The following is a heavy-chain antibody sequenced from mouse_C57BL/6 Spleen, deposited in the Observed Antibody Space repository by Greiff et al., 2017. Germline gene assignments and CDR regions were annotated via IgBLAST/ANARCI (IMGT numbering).Heavy chain of an antibody. J-gene: IGHJ2*01. CDR3: ARGYYGPRGDFDY. Sequence: EVKLMESGGGLVKPGGSLKLSCAASGFTFSDYGLHWVRQAPEKGLEWVAYISSGSSTIYYADTVKGRFTISRDNAKNTLFLQMTSLRSEDTAMYYWARGYYGPRGDFDYWGQDTTRTVSS. V-gene: IGHV5-17*01. D-gene: IGHD1-2*01. CDR1: GFTFSDYG. CDR2: ISSGSSTI.